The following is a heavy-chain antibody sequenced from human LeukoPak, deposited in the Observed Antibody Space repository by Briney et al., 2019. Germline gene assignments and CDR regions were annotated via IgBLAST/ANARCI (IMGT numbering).Heavy chain of an antibody. CDR2: IYYSGST. Sequence: PSETLSLTCTVSGGSISSYYWSWIRQPPGKGLEWIGSIYYSGSTYYNPSLKSRVTISVDTSKNQFSLKLSSVTAADTAVYYCARPAGGGALNWFDPWGQGTLVTVSS. J-gene: IGHJ5*02. D-gene: IGHD1-26*01. CDR3: ARPAGGGALNWFDP. V-gene: IGHV4-59*05. CDR1: GGSISSYY.